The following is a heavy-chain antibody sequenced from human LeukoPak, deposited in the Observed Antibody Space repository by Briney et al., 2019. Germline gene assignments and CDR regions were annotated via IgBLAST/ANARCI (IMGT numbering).Heavy chain of an antibody. CDR2: INPSGGST. CDR1: GYTFTSYY. Sequence: ASVKVSCKASGYTFTSYYMHWVRQAPGQGLEWMGIINPSGGSTSYARKFQGRVTMTRDTSTSTVYMELSSLRSEDTAVYYCARAGLYSSSSALAADYWGQGTLVTVSS. D-gene: IGHD6-6*01. V-gene: IGHV1-46*01. CDR3: ARAGLYSSSSALAADY. J-gene: IGHJ4*02.